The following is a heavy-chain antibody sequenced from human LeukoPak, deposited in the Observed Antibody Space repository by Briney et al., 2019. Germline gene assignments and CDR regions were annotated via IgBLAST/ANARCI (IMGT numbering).Heavy chain of an antibody. J-gene: IGHJ4*02. CDR3: AGRLWFGAYDY. Sequence: GGSLRLSCAASGFTFSDYYMSWIRQAPGKGLEWVSYISSSGSTIYYADSVKGRFTISRDNAKNSLYLQMNSLRAEDTAVYYCAGRLWFGAYDYWGQGTLVTVSS. V-gene: IGHV3-11*01. CDR2: ISSSGSTI. D-gene: IGHD3-10*01. CDR1: GFTFSDYY.